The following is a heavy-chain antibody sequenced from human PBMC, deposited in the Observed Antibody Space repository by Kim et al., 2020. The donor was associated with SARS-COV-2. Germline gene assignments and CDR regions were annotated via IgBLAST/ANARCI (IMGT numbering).Heavy chain of an antibody. Sequence: GGSLRLSCAASGFTFSSYAMSWVRQAPGKGLEWVSAISGSGGSTYYADSVKGRFTISRDNSKNTLYLQMNSLRAEDTAVYYCASRLSTDTAMGLRYPRAFDIWGQGTLVTVSS. CDR1: GFTFSSYA. V-gene: IGHV3-23*01. D-gene: IGHD5-18*01. CDR3: ASRLSTDTAMGLRYPRAFDI. CDR2: ISGSGGST. J-gene: IGHJ3*02.